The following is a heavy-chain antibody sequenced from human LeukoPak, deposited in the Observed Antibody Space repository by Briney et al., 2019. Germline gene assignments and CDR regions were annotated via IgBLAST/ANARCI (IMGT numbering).Heavy chain of an antibody. J-gene: IGHJ5*02. CDR1: GGSISSSSYY. CDR2: IYYSGST. CDR3: ARVVVAGTAWFDP. D-gene: IGHD2-15*01. V-gene: IGHV4-39*01. Sequence: PSETLSLTCTVSGGSISSSSYYWGWIRQPPGKGLEWIGSIYYSGSTYYNPSLKSRVTISVDTSKNQFSLKLSSVTAADTAVYYCARVVVAGTAWFDPRGQGTLVTVSS.